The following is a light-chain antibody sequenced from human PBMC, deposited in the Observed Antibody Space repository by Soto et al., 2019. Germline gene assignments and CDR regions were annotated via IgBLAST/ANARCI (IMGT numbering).Light chain of an antibody. CDR1: SSDVGGYNF. CDR3: CSHTSNRPLNWV. J-gene: IGLJ3*02. Sequence: QSALTQPASVSGSPGQSIAISCTGTSSDVGGYNFVSWYQHHPGKAPKLMIYEVSYRPSGVSDRFSGAKSGNTASLTISGLQAEDEGDYYCCSHTSNRPLNWVFGGGTKLTVL. CDR2: EVS. V-gene: IGLV2-14*01.